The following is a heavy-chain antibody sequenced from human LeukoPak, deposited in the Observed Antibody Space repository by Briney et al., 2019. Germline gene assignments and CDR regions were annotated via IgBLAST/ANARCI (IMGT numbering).Heavy chain of an antibody. CDR3: ARRDIVLMVYPDY. Sequence: GGSLRLSCAASGFTFSSYAMTWVRQAPGKGLEWVSSLTSSGYSTYYADSVKGRFTISRDNSKNMLSLQMDGLRAEDTAVYYCARRDIVLMVYPDYWGQGTLVTVSS. V-gene: IGHV3-23*01. J-gene: IGHJ4*02. CDR1: GFTFSSYA. CDR2: LTSSGYST. D-gene: IGHD2-8*01.